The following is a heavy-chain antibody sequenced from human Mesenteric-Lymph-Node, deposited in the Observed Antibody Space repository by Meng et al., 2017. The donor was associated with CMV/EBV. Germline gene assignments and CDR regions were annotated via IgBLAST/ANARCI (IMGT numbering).Heavy chain of an antibody. CDR3: AHSSGIAAAGPFYFDY. CDR2: IYWDDDK. V-gene: IGHV2-5*02. Sequence: QITLKESGPTLVKHTQTLTLTCTFSGFSLSTSGVGVGWIRQPPGKALEWLALIYWDDDKRYSPSLKSRLTITKDTSKNQVVLTMTSMDPVDTATYYCAHSSGIAAAGPFYFDYWGQGTLVTVSS. J-gene: IGHJ4*02. CDR1: GFSLSTSGVG. D-gene: IGHD6-13*01.